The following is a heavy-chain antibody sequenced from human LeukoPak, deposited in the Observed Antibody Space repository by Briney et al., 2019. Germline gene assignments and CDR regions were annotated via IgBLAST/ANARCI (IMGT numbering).Heavy chain of an antibody. J-gene: IGHJ4*02. CDR2: ISSSSSYI. D-gene: IGHD2-15*01. V-gene: IGHV3-21*01. CDR1: GFTFSSYS. CDR3: ARGGLPRRPGYCSGGSCYYFDY. Sequence: GGSLRLSCAASGFTFSSYSMNWVRQAPGKGLEWVSSISSSSSYIYYADSVKGRFTISRDNSKNTLYLQMNSLRAEDTAVYYCARGGLPRRPGYCSGGSCYYFDYWGQGTLVTVSS.